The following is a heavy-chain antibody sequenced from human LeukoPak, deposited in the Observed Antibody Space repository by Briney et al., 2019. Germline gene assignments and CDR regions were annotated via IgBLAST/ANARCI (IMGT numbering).Heavy chain of an antibody. D-gene: IGHD3-3*01. J-gene: IGHJ6*03. CDR1: GYAFTSYG. CDR2: ISAYNGNA. V-gene: IGHV1-18*01. CDR3: ARDTFLEWLLSSGYYYMDV. Sequence: ASVKVSCKASGYAFTSYGISWVRQAPGQGLEWMGWISAYNGNANYAQKLQGGVTMTTDTSTSPAYMELRSLRSDDTAVYYCARDTFLEWLLSSGYYYMDVGGKGTTVTVSS.